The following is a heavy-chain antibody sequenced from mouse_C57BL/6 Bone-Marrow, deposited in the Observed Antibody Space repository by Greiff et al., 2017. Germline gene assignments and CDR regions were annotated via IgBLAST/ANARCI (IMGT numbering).Heavy chain of an antibody. D-gene: IGHD1-1*01. CDR2: IYPRSGNP. CDR1: GYTFTSYG. CDR3: ARSMWTTVFRDY. Sequence: QVQLQQSGAELARPGASVKLSCKASGYTFTSYGISWVKQRTGPGLAWIGEIYPRSGNPYYNEKFKGKATLTADKSSSTAYMELRSLTSEDSAVYFCARSMWTTVFRDYWGQGTTLTVSS. V-gene: IGHV1-81*01. J-gene: IGHJ2*01.